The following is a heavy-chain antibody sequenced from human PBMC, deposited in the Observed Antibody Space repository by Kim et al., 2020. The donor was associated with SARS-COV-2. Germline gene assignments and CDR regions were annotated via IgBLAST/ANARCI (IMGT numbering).Heavy chain of an antibody. V-gene: IGHV4-31*03. Sequence: SETLSLTCTVSGGSISSGGYYWSWIRQHPGTGLEWLGYISYSGTTHHNPSLKSRATISIDTSRNQFSLKLTSVTAADTAVYYCARDPLGAAPGTNYFDY. CDR3: ARDPLGAAPGTNYFDY. CDR1: GGSISSGGYY. CDR2: ISYSGTT. D-gene: IGHD6-13*01. J-gene: IGHJ4*01.